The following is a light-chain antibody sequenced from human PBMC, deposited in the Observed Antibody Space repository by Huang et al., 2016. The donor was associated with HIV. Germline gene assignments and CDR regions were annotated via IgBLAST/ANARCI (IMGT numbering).Light chain of an antibody. CDR2: STS. CDR3: QQYYSFPLT. Sequence: AIRITQSPSSLPASTGDKVSITCRACQHINTYLAWYPQKPGNPPSLLIYSTSTLQSGVPSRFSGSGSGTDFTLTITHLQSEDFATYYCQQYYSFPLTFGQGSQVEV. CDR1: QHINTY. V-gene: IGKV1-8*01. J-gene: IGKJ1*01.